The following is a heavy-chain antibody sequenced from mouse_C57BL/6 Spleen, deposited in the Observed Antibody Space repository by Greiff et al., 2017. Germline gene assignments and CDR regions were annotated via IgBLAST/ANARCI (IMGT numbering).Heavy chain of an antibody. V-gene: IGHV1-80*01. Sequence: QVQLQQSGAELVKPGASVKISCKASGYAFSSYWMNWVKQRPGKGLEWIGQIYPGDGDTNYNGKFKGKATLTADKSSSTAYMQLSGLTSEDSAVYFCARDDYGSSYVKYFDVWGTGTTVTVSS. CDR1: GYAFSSYW. CDR2: IYPGDGDT. J-gene: IGHJ1*03. D-gene: IGHD1-1*01. CDR3: ARDDYGSSYVKYFDV.